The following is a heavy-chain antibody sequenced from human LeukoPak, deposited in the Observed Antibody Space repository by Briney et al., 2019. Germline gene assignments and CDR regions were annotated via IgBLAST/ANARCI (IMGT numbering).Heavy chain of an antibody. J-gene: IGHJ4*02. CDR3: ARSSEIFGVVILFDY. V-gene: IGHV3-66*01. Sequence: GGSLRLSCAASGFTVSSNYMSWVRQAPGKGLEWVSVMYSGGSTYYADSVKGRFTISRDNSKNTLYLQMNSLRAEDTAVYYGARSSEIFGVVILFDYWGQGTLVTVSS. D-gene: IGHD3-3*01. CDR2: MYSGGST. CDR1: GFTVSSNY.